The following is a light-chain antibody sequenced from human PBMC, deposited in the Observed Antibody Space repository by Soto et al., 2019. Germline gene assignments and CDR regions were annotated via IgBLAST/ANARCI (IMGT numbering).Light chain of an antibody. Sequence: QSVLTQPPSVSGAPGQRVTISCTGSSSNIGAGYDVHWYQQLPGTAPKLLIYGNSNRPSGVPDRFSGSKSGTSASLAITGLQAEDEADYYCQSYASSLSGSLYVFGTGTKLTVL. CDR3: QSYASSLSGSLYV. V-gene: IGLV1-40*01. CDR1: SSNIGAGYD. J-gene: IGLJ1*01. CDR2: GNS.